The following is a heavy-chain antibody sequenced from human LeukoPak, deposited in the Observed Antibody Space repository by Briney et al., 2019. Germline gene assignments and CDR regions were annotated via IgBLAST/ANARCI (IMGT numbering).Heavy chain of an antibody. J-gene: IGHJ4*02. CDR2: ISAYNGNT. CDR1: GYTFTSYG. CDR3: ARDRGYYDSSGYYPLYFDY. V-gene: IGHV1-18*01. Sequence: AAVTVSCKACGYTFTSYGISWVRQAPGQGLEWMGWISAYNGNTNYAQKLQGRVSITTDTSTSTAYMELRSLRSDDTAVYYCARDRGYYDSSGYYPLYFDYWGQGTLVTVSS. D-gene: IGHD3-22*01.